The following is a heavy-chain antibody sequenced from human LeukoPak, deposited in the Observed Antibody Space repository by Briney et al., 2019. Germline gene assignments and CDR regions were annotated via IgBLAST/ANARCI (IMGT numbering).Heavy chain of an antibody. J-gene: IGHJ3*02. Sequence: PGGSLRLSCAASGFIFSSYAMSWVRQAPGKGLEWVSAISGSGGSTYYADSVKGRFTISRDNSKNTLYLQMNSLRAEDTAVYYCAKATMIVVVAAGIDIWGQGTMVTVSS. CDR2: ISGSGGST. CDR3: AKATMIVVVAAGIDI. V-gene: IGHV3-23*01. CDR1: GFIFSSYA. D-gene: IGHD3-22*01.